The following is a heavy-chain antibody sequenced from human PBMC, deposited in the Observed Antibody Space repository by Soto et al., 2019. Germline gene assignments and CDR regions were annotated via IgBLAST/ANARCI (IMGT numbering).Heavy chain of an antibody. CDR2: INSDGSTT. CDR1: GFAFSSYW. V-gene: IGHV3-74*01. CDR3: ARVGQGRYYFDY. J-gene: IGHJ4*02. Sequence: EVHLVESGGGSVQPGGSLRLSCAGSGFAFSSYWIHWVRQVPGKGLVWVSRINSDGSTTSYADSVRGRFTISRDNAKDPLYLQMNSLRAEDTALYYCARVGQGRYYFDYWGQGTLVTVSS.